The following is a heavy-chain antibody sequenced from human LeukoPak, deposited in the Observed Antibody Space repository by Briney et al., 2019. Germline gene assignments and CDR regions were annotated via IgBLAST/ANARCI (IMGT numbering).Heavy chain of an antibody. J-gene: IGHJ4*02. CDR3: ARGRNVDTSMVNDY. Sequence: GGSLRLSCVASGFTFSSYEMNWVRQAPGKGLEWVSYISSSGSTIYYADSVKGRFTISRDNSKNTVYLQMNSLRGEDTAVYYCARGRNVDTSMVNDYWGQGTLVTVSS. CDR2: ISSSGSTI. CDR1: GFTFSSYE. D-gene: IGHD5-18*01. V-gene: IGHV3-48*03.